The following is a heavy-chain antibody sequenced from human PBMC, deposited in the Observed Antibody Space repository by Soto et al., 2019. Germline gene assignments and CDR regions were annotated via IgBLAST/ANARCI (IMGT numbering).Heavy chain of an antibody. V-gene: IGHV3-7*01. CDR1: GFTFSSYW. Sequence: EVQLVESGGGLVQPGGSLRLSCAASGFTFSSYWMSWVRQAPGKGLEWVANIKQDGSEKYYVDSVKGRFTISRDNAKNSLYLQMNSLRAEDTAVYYCAREPRYSSGWYYFDYWGQGTLVTVSS. D-gene: IGHD6-19*01. J-gene: IGHJ4*02. CDR3: AREPRYSSGWYYFDY. CDR2: IKQDGSEK.